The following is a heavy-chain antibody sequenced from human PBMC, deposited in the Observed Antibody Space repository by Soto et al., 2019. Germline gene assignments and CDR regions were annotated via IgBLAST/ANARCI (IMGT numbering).Heavy chain of an antibody. CDR1: GFTFSSYA. J-gene: IGHJ4*02. V-gene: IGHV3-23*01. CDR3: AKVLVVVPAAIRAPFDY. Sequence: GGSLRLSCAASGFTFSSYAMSWVRQAPGKGLEWVSAISGSGGSTYYADSAKGRFTISRDNSKNTLYLQMNSLRAEDTAVYYCAKVLVVVPAAIRAPFDYWGQGTLVTVSS. D-gene: IGHD2-2*02. CDR2: ISGSGGST.